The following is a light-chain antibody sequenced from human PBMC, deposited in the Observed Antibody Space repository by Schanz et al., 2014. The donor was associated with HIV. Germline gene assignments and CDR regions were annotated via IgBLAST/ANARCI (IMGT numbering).Light chain of an antibody. Sequence: QSALTQPASVSGSPGQSITISCTGTSSDVGGYNYVSWYQQHPGKAPKLMIYDVSNRPSGVSWRFSASKSGNTASLTISGLQAEDEADYYCGSYRSGSPLWVFGGGTKLTVL. J-gene: IGLJ3*02. CDR3: GSYRSGSPLWV. CDR1: SSDVGGYNY. V-gene: IGLV2-14*03. CDR2: DVS.